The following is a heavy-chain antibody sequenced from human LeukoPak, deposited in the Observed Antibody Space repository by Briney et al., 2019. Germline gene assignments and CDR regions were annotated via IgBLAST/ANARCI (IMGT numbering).Heavy chain of an antibody. CDR2: ISSSSSYI. CDR1: GFTFDDYA. J-gene: IGHJ6*03. V-gene: IGHV3-21*01. Sequence: GGSLRLSCAASGFTFDDYAMHWVRQAPGKGLEWVSSISSSSSYIYYADSVKGRFTISRDNAKNSLYLQMNSLRAEDTAVYYCAREGDIAARRKPYCYYMDVWGKGTTVTVSS. CDR3: AREGDIAARRKPYCYYMDV. D-gene: IGHD6-6*01.